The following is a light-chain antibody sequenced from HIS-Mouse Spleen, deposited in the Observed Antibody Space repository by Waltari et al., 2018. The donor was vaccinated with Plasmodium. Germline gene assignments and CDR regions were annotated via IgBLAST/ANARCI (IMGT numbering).Light chain of an antibody. J-gene: IGKJ4*01. CDR3: QQRSNWPPLT. CDR2: DAS. V-gene: IGKV3-11*01. CDR1: QSVSSY. Sequence: EIVSTQSPATLSLSPGERATLPCRASQSVSSYLAWYQQNPGQAPRLLIYDASNRATGIPARFSGSGSGTDFTLTISSLEPEDLAVYYCQQRSNWPPLTFGGGTKVEIK.